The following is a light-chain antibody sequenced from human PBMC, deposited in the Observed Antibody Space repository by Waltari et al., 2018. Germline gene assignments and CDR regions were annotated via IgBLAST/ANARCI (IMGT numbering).Light chain of an antibody. CDR1: QSVSRT. CDR2: DAS. J-gene: IGKJ1*01. Sequence: EIVLTQSPGTLSLSPGERATLSCRASQSVSRTLAWYQQKPGQAPRLLIYDASTRATGIADRFSGSGSGTDFCLTISRLEPEDFAVYYCQKYGRLPATFGQGTKVEIK. CDR3: QKYGRLPAT. V-gene: IGKV3-20*01.